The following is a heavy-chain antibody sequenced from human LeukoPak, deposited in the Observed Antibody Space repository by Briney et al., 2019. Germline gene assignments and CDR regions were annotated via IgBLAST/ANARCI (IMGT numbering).Heavy chain of an antibody. CDR1: GFTFSSYA. CDR3: ARDKVVPAAILTYYYYYYGMDV. CDR2: ISGSGGST. J-gene: IGHJ6*02. Sequence: GGSLRLSCAASGFTFSSYAMSWVRQAPGKGLEWVSAISGSGGSTYYADSVKGRFTISRDNSKNTLYLQMNSLRAEDTAVYYCARDKVVPAAILTYYYYYYGMDVWGQGTTVTVSS. V-gene: IGHV3-23*01. D-gene: IGHD2-2*01.